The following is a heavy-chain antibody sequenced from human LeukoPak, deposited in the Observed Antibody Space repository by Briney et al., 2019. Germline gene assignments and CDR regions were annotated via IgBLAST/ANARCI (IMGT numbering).Heavy chain of an antibody. CDR3: ARVIQAVAGTGDDY. Sequence: SETLSLTCTVSGGSISSYYWSWIRQPPGKGLEWIGYIYYSGSTNYNPSLKSRVTISVDTSKNQFSLKLSSVTAADTAVYYCARVIQAVAGTGDDYWGQGTLVTVSS. D-gene: IGHD6-19*01. CDR2: IYYSGST. V-gene: IGHV4-59*08. J-gene: IGHJ4*02. CDR1: GGSISSYY.